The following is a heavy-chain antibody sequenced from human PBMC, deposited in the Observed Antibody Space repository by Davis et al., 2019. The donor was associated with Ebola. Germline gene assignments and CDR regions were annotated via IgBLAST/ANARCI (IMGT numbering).Heavy chain of an antibody. CDR3: ARTSIVGTTTTASDI. Sequence: ASVKVSCKASGYTFKNSAISWVRQAPGQGLEWMGWISSYNGNTAYAQILQGRVTMTTDTSTGTAYMELRSLRSDDTAVYFCARTSIVGTTTTASDIWDQGTMVTVSS. J-gene: IGHJ3*02. CDR1: GYTFKNSA. V-gene: IGHV1-18*01. CDR2: ISSYNGNT. D-gene: IGHD1-26*01.